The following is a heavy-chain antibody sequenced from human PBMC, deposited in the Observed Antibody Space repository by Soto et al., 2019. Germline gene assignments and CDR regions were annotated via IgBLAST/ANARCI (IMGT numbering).Heavy chain of an antibody. CDR3: AKSPSYYGDFDY. Sequence: EVQLVESGGGLVQPGRSLRLSCAASGFTFDDYAMHWVRQAPGKGLEWVSGISWNSGRIGYADSVKGRFTISRDNAKKSLYLQMNSLRAEDTALYYCAKSPSYYGDFDYWGQGTLVTVSS. V-gene: IGHV3-9*01. J-gene: IGHJ4*02. D-gene: IGHD4-17*01. CDR1: GFTFDDYA. CDR2: ISWNSGRI.